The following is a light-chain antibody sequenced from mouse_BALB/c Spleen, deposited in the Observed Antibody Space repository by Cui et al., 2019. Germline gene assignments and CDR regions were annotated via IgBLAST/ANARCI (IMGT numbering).Light chain of an antibody. Sequence: DIVMTQSQKFMSTSVGDRVSVTCKASQNGGTNVAWYQQKPGQSPKALIYSASYRYSGVPDRFTGSGSGTDFTLTISNVQSEDLAEYFCQQYNSYPLTFGAGTKLELK. CDR2: SAS. V-gene: IGKV6-15*01. CDR1: QNGGTN. J-gene: IGKJ5*01. CDR3: QQYNSYPLT.